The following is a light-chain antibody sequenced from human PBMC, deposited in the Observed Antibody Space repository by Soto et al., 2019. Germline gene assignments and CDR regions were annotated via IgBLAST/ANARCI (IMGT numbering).Light chain of an antibody. CDR3: SSYRSNRPVV. CDR1: SSDVGGYDY. J-gene: IGLJ3*02. CDR2: EVT. Sequence: QSALTQPASVSGSPGQSITISCTGTSSDVGGYDYVSWYQQHPGKAPKLIIYEVTNRPSGISDRFSGSKSGNTASLTISGLQAEDEADYYCSSYRSNRPVVFGGGTMVTVL. V-gene: IGLV2-14*01.